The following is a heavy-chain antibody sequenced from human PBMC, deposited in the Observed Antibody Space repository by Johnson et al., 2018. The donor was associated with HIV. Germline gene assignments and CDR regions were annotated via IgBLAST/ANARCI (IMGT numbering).Heavy chain of an antibody. CDR1: GFTFSSYG. Sequence: QMQLVESGGGVVQPGRSLRLSCAASGFTFSSYGMHWVRQAPGKGLEWVAVIWYDGSNKYYADSVKGRFTISRDNSKNTLYLQMNSLRAEDTAVYYCAKDLNYGSGPVDIWGQGTMVTVS. CDR2: IWYDGSNK. J-gene: IGHJ3*02. CDR3: AKDLNYGSGPVDI. V-gene: IGHV3-33*06. D-gene: IGHD3-10*01.